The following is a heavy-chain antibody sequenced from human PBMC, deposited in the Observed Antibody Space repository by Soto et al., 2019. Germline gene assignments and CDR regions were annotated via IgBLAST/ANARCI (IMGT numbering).Heavy chain of an antibody. Sequence: SETLSLTCTVSGGSISSYYWSWIRQPPGKGLEWIGYIYYSGSTNYNPSLKSRVTISVDTSKKQFSLKLSSVTAADTAVYYCARVVRSRGYFDYWGQGTLVTVSS. CDR2: IYYSGST. D-gene: IGHD2-15*01. CDR1: GGSISSYY. CDR3: ARVVRSRGYFDY. V-gene: IGHV4-59*01. J-gene: IGHJ4*02.